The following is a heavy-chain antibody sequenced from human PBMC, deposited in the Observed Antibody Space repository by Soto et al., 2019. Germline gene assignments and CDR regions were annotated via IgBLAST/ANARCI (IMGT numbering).Heavy chain of an antibody. J-gene: IGHJ1*01. D-gene: IGHD2-21*02. V-gene: IGHV3-30*18. Sequence: QVQLVESGGDVVQPGRSLRLSCAASGFTFNRYDMHWVRHAPGKGLEWVAIISNDGTKEKYADSVKGRFTISRDNSKNTLYLQMNSLTPEDTAVHFCGKGCLRGGYCFFLAHWALGTLVTVSS. CDR2: ISNDGTKE. CDR1: GFTFNRYD. CDR3: GKGCLRGGYCFFLAH.